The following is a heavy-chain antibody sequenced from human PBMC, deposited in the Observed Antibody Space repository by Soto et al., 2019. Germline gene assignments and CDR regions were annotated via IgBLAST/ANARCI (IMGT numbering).Heavy chain of an antibody. V-gene: IGHV1-69*02. CDR1: GGTFSSYT. J-gene: IGHJ3*02. CDR2: IIPILGIA. D-gene: IGHD6-6*01. CDR3: ARSIDSSSSPIDGPFDDFDI. Sequence: ASVKVSCKASGGTFSSYTISWVRQAPGQGLEWMGRIIPILGIANYAQTFQGRVTITADKSTSTAYMELSSLRSEDTAVYYCARSIDSSSSPIDGPFDDFDIWGQGTMVTVSS.